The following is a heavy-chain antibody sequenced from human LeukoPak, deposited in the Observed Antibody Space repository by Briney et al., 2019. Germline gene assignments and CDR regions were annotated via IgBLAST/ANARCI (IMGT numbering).Heavy chain of an antibody. V-gene: IGHV3-30*03. CDR1: GFTFSSYG. Sequence: GSVRLSCAASGFTFSSYGMHWVRQAPGEGLEWVAIISYDGSKKYYADSVEGRFTISRDNSKNALYLQMNSLRAEDTAVYYCARPPPSCSSTSCYQHYWGQGTLVLVSS. D-gene: IGHD2-2*01. CDR3: ARPPPSCSSTSCYQHY. CDR2: ISYDGSKK. J-gene: IGHJ4*02.